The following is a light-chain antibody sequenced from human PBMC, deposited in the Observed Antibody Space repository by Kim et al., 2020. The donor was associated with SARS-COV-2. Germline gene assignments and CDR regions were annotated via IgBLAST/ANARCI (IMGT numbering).Light chain of an antibody. CDR2: GAS. J-gene: IGKJ3*01. CDR1: QSVKST. CDR3: QQYDNWPFT. Sequence: VSPGERATLSCRASQSVKSTLAWYQQKSGQAPRPLISGASKRAAGIPARFSGSVSGTDFTLTISSLQSEDFAVYYCQQYDNWPFTFGPGTKVDIK. V-gene: IGKV3-15*01.